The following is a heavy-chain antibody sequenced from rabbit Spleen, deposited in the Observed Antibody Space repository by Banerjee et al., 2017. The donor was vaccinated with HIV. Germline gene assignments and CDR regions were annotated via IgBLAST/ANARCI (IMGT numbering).Heavy chain of an antibody. D-gene: IGHD1-1*01. CDR3: ARDTSSSFSSYGMDL. CDR2: IDAGSSSAT. V-gene: IGHV1S45*01. J-gene: IGHJ6*01. Sequence: QEQLEESGGCLVKPGASLTLTCKASGFSVSSGYFMCWVRQVPGKGLEWISCIDAGSSSATWYANWAKGRFTISKTSSTTVTLQMTSLTAADTATYFCARDTSSSFSSYGMDLWGQGTLVTVS. CDR1: GFSVSSGYF.